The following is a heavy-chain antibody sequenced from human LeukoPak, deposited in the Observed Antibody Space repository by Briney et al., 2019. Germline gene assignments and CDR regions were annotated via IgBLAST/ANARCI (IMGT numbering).Heavy chain of an antibody. D-gene: IGHD4-17*01. CDR3: ARDRREAYGEDYYYYGMDV. Sequence: GGSLRLSCAASGFTFSSYSMNWVRQAPGKGLEWVSSISSSSSYIYYADSVKGRFTISRDNAKNSLYLQMNSLRAEDTAVYYCARDRREAYGEDYYYYGMDVWGQGTTVTVSS. CDR2: ISSSSSYI. V-gene: IGHV3-21*01. J-gene: IGHJ6*02. CDR1: GFTFSSYS.